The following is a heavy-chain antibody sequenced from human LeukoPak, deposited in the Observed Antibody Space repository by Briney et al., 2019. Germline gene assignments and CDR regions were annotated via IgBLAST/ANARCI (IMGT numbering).Heavy chain of an antibody. J-gene: IGHJ5*02. Sequence: ASVKVSCKASGYTFTIYAMHWVRQAPGQRLEWMGWINAGNGNTKYSQKFQGRVTITRDTSASTAYMELSSLRSEDTAVYYCARDLGYCSGGSCPNNWFDPWGQGTLVIVSS. D-gene: IGHD2-15*01. CDR3: ARDLGYCSGGSCPNNWFDP. V-gene: IGHV1-3*01. CDR2: INAGNGNT. CDR1: GYTFTIYA.